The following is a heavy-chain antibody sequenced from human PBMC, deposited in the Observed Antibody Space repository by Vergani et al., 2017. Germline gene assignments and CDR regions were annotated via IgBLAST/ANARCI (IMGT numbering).Heavy chain of an antibody. J-gene: IGHJ4*02. CDR1: GDSIISRSYY. CDR2: IYNSGNG. D-gene: IGHD2-15*01. Sequence: QMQLQESGPGLVKASETLSLTCTVSGDSIISRSYYWGWIRQPPGKGLEWIGSIYNSGNGDSSSSLKSRVTMSEDTSKNQFSLNLTSVTAADTAVYFCARGSCLGGSCYKHLFDYWGQGILVTVSS. CDR3: ARGSCLGGSCYKHLFDY. V-gene: IGHV4-39*07.